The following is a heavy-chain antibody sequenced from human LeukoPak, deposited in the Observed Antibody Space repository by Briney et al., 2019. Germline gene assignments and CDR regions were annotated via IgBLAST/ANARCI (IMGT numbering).Heavy chain of an antibody. CDR1: GYSFTSNY. CDR3: ASDQAAFDY. J-gene: IGHJ4*02. V-gene: IGHV1-46*01. CDR2: SYPRDGST. Sequence: GASVEVSCKASGYSFTSNYIHWVRQAPGQGLEWMGMSYPRDGSTSYAQKFQGRVTVTRDTSTSTVHMELSGLRSEDTAVYYCASDQAAFDYWGQGTLVTVSS. D-gene: IGHD6-13*01.